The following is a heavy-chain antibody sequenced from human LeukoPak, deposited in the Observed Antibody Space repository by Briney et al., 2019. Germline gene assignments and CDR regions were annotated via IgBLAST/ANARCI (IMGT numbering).Heavy chain of an antibody. D-gene: IGHD6-13*01. Sequence: GGSLRLSCAASGFTFSNYWMSWVRQAPGKGLEWVANMKGDGSEKHYVDSMKGRFTISRDNAQNSLYLQMNSLRAEDTAVYYCARLAAAGTGAFDIWGQGTMVTVSS. CDR1: GFTFSNYW. CDR3: ARLAAAGTGAFDI. CDR2: MKGDGSEK. J-gene: IGHJ3*02. V-gene: IGHV3-7*03.